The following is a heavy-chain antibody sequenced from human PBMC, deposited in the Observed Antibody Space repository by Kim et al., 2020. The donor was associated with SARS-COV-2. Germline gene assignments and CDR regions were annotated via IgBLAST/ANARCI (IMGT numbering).Heavy chain of an antibody. V-gene: IGHV3-23*01. D-gene: IGHD3-22*01. CDR2: ISASGGSA. CDR1: GFTFSSYA. CDR3: ANSASSGYFRKFDR. Sequence: GGSLRLSCAASGFTFSSYAMSWVRQAPGKGLEWVSVISASGGSAYYADSVMGRFTITRDNSKNTLYLQMNSLRAEDTAVYYCANSASSGYFRKFDRWGQGTLVTVSS. J-gene: IGHJ5*02.